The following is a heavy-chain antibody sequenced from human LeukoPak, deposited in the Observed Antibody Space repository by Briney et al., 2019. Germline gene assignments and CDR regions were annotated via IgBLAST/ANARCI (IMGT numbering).Heavy chain of an antibody. V-gene: IGHV2-5*02. CDR2: LYWDDDK. D-gene: IGHD3-22*01. J-gene: IGHJ4*02. Sequence: SGPSLVKPTQTLTLTCTFSGFSLTTSGVAVGWIRQPPGKALEWLALLYWDDDKRYSPSLKSRLTITKDTSKNQVVLTLTNMDPVDTATYYCAHRVIINGLYYDSSGYFDYWGRGTLVTVSS. CDR1: GFSLTTSGVA. CDR3: AHRVIINGLYYDSSGYFDY.